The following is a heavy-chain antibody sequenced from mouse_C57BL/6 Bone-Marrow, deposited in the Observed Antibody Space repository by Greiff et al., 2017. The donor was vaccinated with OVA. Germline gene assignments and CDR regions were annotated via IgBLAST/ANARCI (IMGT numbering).Heavy chain of an antibody. CDR3: ARETTVVATDFEV. V-gene: IGHV1-50*01. Sequence: VQLQQPGAELVKPGASVKLSCKASGYTFTSYWMQWVKQRPGQGLEWIGEIDPSASYTNYNQKFKGKATLTVDTSSSTAYMQLSSLTSEDSAVYYGARETTVVATDFEVWGTGTTLTVSS. CDR2: IDPSASYT. J-gene: IGHJ1*03. CDR1: GYTFTSYW. D-gene: IGHD1-1*01.